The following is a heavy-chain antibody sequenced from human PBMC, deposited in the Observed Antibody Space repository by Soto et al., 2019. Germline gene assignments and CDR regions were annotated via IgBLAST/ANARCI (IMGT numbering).Heavy chain of an antibody. V-gene: IGHV1-2*04. D-gene: IGHD3-3*01. J-gene: IGHJ4*02. CDR3: ARGEYYDFWSGYSAHFDY. CDR1: GYTFTGYY. CDR2: INPNSGGT. Sequence: QVPLVQSGAEVKKPGASVKVSCKASGYTFTGYYMHWVRQAPGQGLEWMGWINPNSGGTNYAQKFQGWVTMTRDTSISTAYMELSRLRSDDTAVYYCARGEYYDFWSGYSAHFDYWGQGTLVTVSS.